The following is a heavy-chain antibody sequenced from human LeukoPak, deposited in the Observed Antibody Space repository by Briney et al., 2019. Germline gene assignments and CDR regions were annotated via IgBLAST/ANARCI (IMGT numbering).Heavy chain of an antibody. CDR1: GFTFSSYG. CDR3: AESPYGSGSYYFDY. J-gene: IGHJ4*02. CDR2: IWYGGSNK. Sequence: GGSLRLSCAASGFTFSSYGMHWVRQAPGKGLEWVAVIWYGGSNKYYADSVKGRFTISRDNSKNTLYLQMNSLRAEDTAVYYCAESPYGSGSYYFDYWGQGTLVTVSS. V-gene: IGHV3-33*08. D-gene: IGHD3-10*01.